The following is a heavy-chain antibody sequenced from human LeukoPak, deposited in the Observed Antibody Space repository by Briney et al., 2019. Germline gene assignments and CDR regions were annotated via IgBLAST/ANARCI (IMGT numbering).Heavy chain of an antibody. Sequence: GGSLRLSCAASGFTFSSHTMNWVRQAPGKGLEWVSSISSSSSHTYYADSVKGRFTISRDNAKNSLYLQMNSLRAEDTAVYYCARVVPGTGFFYWGQGTLVTVSS. V-gene: IGHV3-21*01. J-gene: IGHJ4*02. CDR1: GFTFSSHT. CDR2: ISSSSSHT. CDR3: ARVVPGTGFFY. D-gene: IGHD2-8*02.